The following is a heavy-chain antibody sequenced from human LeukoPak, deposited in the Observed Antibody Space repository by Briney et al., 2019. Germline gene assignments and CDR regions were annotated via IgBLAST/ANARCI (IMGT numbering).Heavy chain of an antibody. D-gene: IGHD2-2*01. CDR2: IESKTDGGTT. CDR3: TTDRVPAANFYYYYMDV. CDR1: GFTFSNAW. Sequence: GGSLRLSCAASGFTFSNAWMSWVRQAPGKGLEWVGRIESKTDGGTTDYAAPVKGRFAISRDASKTTLYLQMNSLKTEDTAVYYCTTDRVPAANFYYYYMDVWGKGTTVTVSS. J-gene: IGHJ6*03. V-gene: IGHV3-15*04.